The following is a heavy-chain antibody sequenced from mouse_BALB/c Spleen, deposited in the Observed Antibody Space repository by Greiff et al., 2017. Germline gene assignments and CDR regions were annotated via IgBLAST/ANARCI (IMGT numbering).Heavy chain of an antibody. Sequence: EVQVVESGGGLVKPGGSLKLSCAASGFTFSSYAMSWVRQTPEKRLEWVASISSGGSTYYPDSVKGRFTISRDNARNILYLQMSSLRSEDTAMYYCARGQLTGTHWFAYWGQGTLVTVSA. CDR3: ARGQLTGTHWFAY. D-gene: IGHD4-1*01. V-gene: IGHV5-6-5*01. CDR1: GFTFSSYA. J-gene: IGHJ3*01. CDR2: ISSGGST.